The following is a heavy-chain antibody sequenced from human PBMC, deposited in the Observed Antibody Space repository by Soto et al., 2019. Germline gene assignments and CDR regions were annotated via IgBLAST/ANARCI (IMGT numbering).Heavy chain of an antibody. J-gene: IGHJ4*02. CDR2: IIPSLGTT. D-gene: IGHD3-22*01. V-gene: IGHV1-69*01. CDR1: GDTFSSYG. CDR3: AGGSSGYYRDHYYFDY. Sequence: QVQLVQSGAEVKKPGSSVKVSCKGSGDTFSSYGISWVRQAPGQGLEWMGGIIPSLGTTNYARRFQGRVTISADEFTTTAYMELSALRSEDTAVYYCAGGSSGYYRDHYYFDYWGQGTLVVASS.